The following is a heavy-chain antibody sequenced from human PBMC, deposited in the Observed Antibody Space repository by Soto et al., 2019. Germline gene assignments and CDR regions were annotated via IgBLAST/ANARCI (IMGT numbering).Heavy chain of an antibody. CDR1: GFTFSTYA. V-gene: IGHV3-23*01. J-gene: IGHJ4*02. CDR3: ASSDC. CDR2: IIGSGSST. Sequence: GGSLRLSCAASGFTFSTYAMSWVRQAPGKGLEWVSTIIGSGSSTYYADSVRGRFTISRDNSRNTLYLQINSLRTEDTAVYYCASSDCWGQGTLVTVSS.